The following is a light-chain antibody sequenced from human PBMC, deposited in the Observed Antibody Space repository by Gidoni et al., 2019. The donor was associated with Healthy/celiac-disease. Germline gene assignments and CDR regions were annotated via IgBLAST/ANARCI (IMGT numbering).Light chain of an antibody. V-gene: IGKV3-15*01. CDR1: QSVSSN. CDR2: GAS. CDR3: QQYKSWPPYT. J-gene: IGKJ2*01. Sequence: EIVMTQSPVTLSVSPGERATLSCRASQSVSSNLAWYQKKPGQAPRLLIYGASTRATGIPARFSGSGSGTEFTLTISSLQSEDFAVYYCQQYKSWPPYTFGQGTKLEIK.